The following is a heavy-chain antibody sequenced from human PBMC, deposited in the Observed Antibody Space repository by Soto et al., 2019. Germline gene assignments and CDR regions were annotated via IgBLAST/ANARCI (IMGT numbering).Heavy chain of an antibody. D-gene: IGHD2-21*02. Sequence: QVPLVESGGGVVLPGGSLSRSCVVSGFTFSTYGMHWVRQAPGKGLDWVAGISYDGSNTYHSDSVKGRFTISRDNSKNTLYLHMNSLSSEDTAVYYCVSQLWSLDYCLDFWGHGTTVTVSS. CDR2: ISYDGSNT. V-gene: IGHV3-30*03. CDR1: GFTFSTYG. CDR3: VSQLWSLDYCLDF. J-gene: IGHJ6*02.